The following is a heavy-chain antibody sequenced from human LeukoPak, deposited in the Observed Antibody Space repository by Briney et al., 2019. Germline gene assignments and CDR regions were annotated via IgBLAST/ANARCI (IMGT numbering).Heavy chain of an antibody. CDR2: IYTSGST. V-gene: IGHV4-4*07. CDR3: ARDFPGYCSSTSCHDAFDI. CDR1: GGSIXSYY. Sequence: TXSXTXXVXGGSIXSYYWSWIRQPAGKGLEWIGRIYTSGSTNYNPSLKSRVTMSVDTSKNQFSLKLSSVTAADTAVYYCARDFPGYCSSTSCHDAFDIWGQGTMVTVSS. D-gene: IGHD2-2*01. J-gene: IGHJ3*02.